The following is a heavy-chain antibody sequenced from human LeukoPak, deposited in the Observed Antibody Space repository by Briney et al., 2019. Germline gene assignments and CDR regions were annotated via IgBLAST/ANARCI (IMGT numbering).Heavy chain of an antibody. CDR2: IRGDGSFG. CDR3: ARRLKLGSSASWRWFDP. V-gene: IGHV1-18*01. Sequence: GASVKVSCKASGYTFTNFGISWMRRAPGQGLEWMGWIRGDGSFGDYAEKFQGRVTMTTGTSTNTVSMELRSLRPDDTAIYYCARRLKLGSSASWRWFDPWGQGTLVTVYS. J-gene: IGHJ5*02. CDR1: GYTFTNFG. D-gene: IGHD2-2*01.